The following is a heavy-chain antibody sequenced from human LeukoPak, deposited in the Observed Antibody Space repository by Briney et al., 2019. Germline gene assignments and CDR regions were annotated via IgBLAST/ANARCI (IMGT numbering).Heavy chain of an antibody. CDR2: MNPNSGNT. Sequence: ASVKVSCKASGYTFTSYDINWVRQATGQGLEWMGWMNPNSGNTGYAEKFEGRVTFSRNTSISTAYMELSSLRSEDTAVYYCAREDFWSGSLGLNWFDPWGQGTLVTVSS. J-gene: IGHJ5*02. CDR3: AREDFWSGSLGLNWFDP. D-gene: IGHD3-3*01. CDR1: GYTFTSYD. V-gene: IGHV1-8*03.